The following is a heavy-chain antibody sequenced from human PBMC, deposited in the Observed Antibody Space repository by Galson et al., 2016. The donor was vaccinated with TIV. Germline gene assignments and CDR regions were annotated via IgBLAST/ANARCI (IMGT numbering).Heavy chain of an antibody. CDR3: AHHDYNNFFAY. V-gene: IGHV2-70*04. CDR2: IDWDDDK. D-gene: IGHD4-11*01. J-gene: IGHJ4*02. CDR1: GFSLTTGGMR. Sequence: PALVKPTQTLTLTCSFSGFSLTTGGMRVSWIRQPPGKALEWHARIDWDDDKFYSTSLRTRLTISKDTSKNQVVLTMTNMDPVDTATYYCAHHDYNNFFAYWGQGTLVTVSS.